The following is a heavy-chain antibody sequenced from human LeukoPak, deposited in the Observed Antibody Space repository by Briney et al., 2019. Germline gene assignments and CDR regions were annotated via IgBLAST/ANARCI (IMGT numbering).Heavy chain of an antibody. V-gene: IGHV1-2*02. Sequence: ASVKVSCKASGYTSIVHYIHWVRQAPGQGLEWMGWVNPSSGGTNYAQKFQDRVTMTRDTSISTAYMELSSLRSDDTAVYYCATGYSSSWYIDYWGQGTLVTVSS. CDR1: GYTSIVHY. J-gene: IGHJ4*02. CDR3: ATGYSSSWYIDY. CDR2: VNPSSGGT. D-gene: IGHD6-13*01.